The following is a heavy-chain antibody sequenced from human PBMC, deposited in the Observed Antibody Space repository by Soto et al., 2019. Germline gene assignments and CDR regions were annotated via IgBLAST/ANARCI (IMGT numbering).Heavy chain of an antibody. CDR1: GFTFDDYA. J-gene: IGHJ3*01. D-gene: IGHD2-2*01. V-gene: IGHV3-9*01. Sequence: EVQLVESGGGVVQPGRSLRLSCTASGFTFDDYAMNWVRQAPGKSLEWVSSISWNSGNIVYADSVRGRVTISRDNAKPSPHLPMASLRPEDTALYYCTKGASTSCFSAFDLWGQATMVTVSS. CDR2: ISWNSGNI. CDR3: TKGASTSCFSAFDL.